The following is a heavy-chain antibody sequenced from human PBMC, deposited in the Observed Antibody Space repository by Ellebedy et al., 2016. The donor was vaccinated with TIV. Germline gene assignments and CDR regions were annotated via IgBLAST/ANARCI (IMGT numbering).Heavy chain of an antibody. D-gene: IGHD4-17*01. CDR1: GFTFSSYG. V-gene: IGHV3-30*18. CDR3: AKTGHGYGPNYYFDY. CDR2: ISYDGSNK. J-gene: IGHJ4*02. Sequence: GESLKISCAASGFTFSSYGMHWVRQAPGKGLEWVAVISYDGSNKYYADSVKGRFTISRDNSKNTLYLQMNGLRAEDTAVYYCAKTGHGYGPNYYFDYWGQGTLVTVSS.